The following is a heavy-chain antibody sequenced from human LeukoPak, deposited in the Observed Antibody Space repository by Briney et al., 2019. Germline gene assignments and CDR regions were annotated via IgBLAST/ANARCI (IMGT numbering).Heavy chain of an antibody. V-gene: IGHV5-51*01. CDR1: GYSFTSYW. J-gene: IGHJ2*01. Sequence: GESLKISCKGSGYSFTSYWIGWVRQMPGKGLEWMGIIYPGDSDTRYSPSFQGQVTISADKSISTAYLQWSSLKASDTAMYYCARTSVAATNRYWYFDLWGRGTLVTVSS. CDR3: ARTSVAATNRYWYFDL. D-gene: IGHD2-15*01. CDR2: IYPGDSDT.